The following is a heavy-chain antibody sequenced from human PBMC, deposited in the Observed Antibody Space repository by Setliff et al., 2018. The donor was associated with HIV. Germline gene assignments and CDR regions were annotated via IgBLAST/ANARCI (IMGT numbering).Heavy chain of an antibody. J-gene: IGHJ4*02. CDR3: ARGRLGSSGNTYYWYYFDY. V-gene: IGHV3-53*01. CDR1: GITVSNNY. D-gene: IGHD2-15*01. CDR2: LYSAGNT. Sequence: GSLRLSCAASGITVSNNYMIWVRQAPGKGPEWVSVLYSAGNTFYADSVKGRFTVSRDDSKNTLFLQMNSLRAEDTAVYYCARGRLGSSGNTYYWYYFDYWGQGTLVTVSS.